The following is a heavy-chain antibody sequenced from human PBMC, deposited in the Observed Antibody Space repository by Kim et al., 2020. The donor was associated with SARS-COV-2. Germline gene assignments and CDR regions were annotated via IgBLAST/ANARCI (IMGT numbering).Heavy chain of an antibody. Sequence: SVKVSCKASGGTFSSYAISWVRQAPGQGLEWMGGIIPIFGTANYAQKFQGRVTITADESTSTAYMELSSLRSEDTAVYYCARAQLYDYVWGSYRQYFDYWGQGTLVTVSS. V-gene: IGHV1-69*13. D-gene: IGHD3-16*02. J-gene: IGHJ4*02. CDR1: GGTFSSYA. CDR3: ARAQLYDYVWGSYRQYFDY. CDR2: IIPIFGTA.